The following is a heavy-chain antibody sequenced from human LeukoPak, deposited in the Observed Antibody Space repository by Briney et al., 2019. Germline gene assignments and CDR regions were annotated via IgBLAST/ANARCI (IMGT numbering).Heavy chain of an antibody. CDR1: GFTFSSYA. Sequence: GGSLRLSCAASGFTFSSYAMSWVRQAPGKGLEWVSAISGSGGSTYYADSVKGRFTISRDNSKNTLYLQMNSLRAEDTAVYYCAKIAETSGIYGQGYDYWGQGTLVTVSS. D-gene: IGHD1-26*01. V-gene: IGHV3-23*01. CDR3: AKIAETSGIYGQGYDY. CDR2: ISGSGGST. J-gene: IGHJ4*02.